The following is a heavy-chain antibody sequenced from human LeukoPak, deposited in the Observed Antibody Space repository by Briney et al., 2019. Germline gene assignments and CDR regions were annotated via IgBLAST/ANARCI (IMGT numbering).Heavy chain of an antibody. Sequence: SETLSLTCTVSGGSISSGGYYWSWIRQHPGKGLEWIGYIYYSGSTYYNPSFKSRVTISVDTSKNQFSLKLSSVTAADTAVYYCARDHCSSTSCYGFDYWGQGTLVTVSS. CDR2: IYYSGST. V-gene: IGHV4-31*03. CDR3: ARDHCSSTSCYGFDY. J-gene: IGHJ4*02. D-gene: IGHD2-2*01. CDR1: GGSISSGGYY.